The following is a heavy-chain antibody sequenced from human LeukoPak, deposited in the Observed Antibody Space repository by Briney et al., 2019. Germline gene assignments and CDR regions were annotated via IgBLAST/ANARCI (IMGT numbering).Heavy chain of an antibody. CDR3: ARLGQQQSRWFDP. V-gene: IGHV3-74*03. J-gene: IGHJ5*02. D-gene: IGHD6-13*01. CDR2: INSNGSTE. CDR1: GFTFSSYW. Sequence: PGGSLRLSCAASGFTFSSYWMHWVRQAPGKGLVWVSRINSNGSTETYAESVKGRFTISRDNAKNTLYVQMNSLRAEDTAVYYCARLGQQQSRWFDPWGQGSLVTVSS.